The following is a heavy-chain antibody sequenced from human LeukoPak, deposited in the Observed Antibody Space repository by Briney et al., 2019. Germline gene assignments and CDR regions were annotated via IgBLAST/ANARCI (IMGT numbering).Heavy chain of an antibody. D-gene: IGHD6-13*01. CDR2: VNSDGSST. J-gene: IGHJ4*02. V-gene: IGHV3-74*01. Sequence: GGSLRLSCAASGFTFSSYWMHWVRQAPGKGLVWVSRVNSDGSSTSYADFVKGRFTISRDNAKNTLYLQMNSLRAEDTAVYYCGALGQQLIPWGQGTLVTVSS. CDR1: GFTFSSYW. CDR3: GALGQQLIP.